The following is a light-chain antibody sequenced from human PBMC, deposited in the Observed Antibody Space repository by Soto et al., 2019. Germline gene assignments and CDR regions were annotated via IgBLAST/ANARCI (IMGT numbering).Light chain of an antibody. CDR1: SSDVGGYNF. Sequence: QSALTQPASVSGSPGQSITISCTGTSSDVGGYNFVSWYQQLPGKAPKLMIYEVSNRPSGVSNRFSGSKSGNTASLTISGLQAEDEADYCCSSYTSERGVFGGGTKVTVL. J-gene: IGLJ2*01. CDR3: SSYTSERGV. V-gene: IGLV2-14*01. CDR2: EVS.